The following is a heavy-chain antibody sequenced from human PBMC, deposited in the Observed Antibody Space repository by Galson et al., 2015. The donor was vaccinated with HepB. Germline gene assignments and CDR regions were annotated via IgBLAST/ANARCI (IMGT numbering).Heavy chain of an antibody. J-gene: IGHJ5*02. CDR2: IIHSGTT. D-gene: IGHD3-10*01. CDR3: ARGSNYFGSGTRYGFDP. V-gene: IGHV4-34*01. CDR1: GGSLSGHY. Sequence: SETLSLTCVVYGGSLSGHYWSWIRQPPGRGLEWIGEIIHSGTTNYKPSLRSRITIAMDRSKNQFSLKLTSVTAADTAVYYCARGSNYFGSGTRYGFDPWGQGTLVTVSS.